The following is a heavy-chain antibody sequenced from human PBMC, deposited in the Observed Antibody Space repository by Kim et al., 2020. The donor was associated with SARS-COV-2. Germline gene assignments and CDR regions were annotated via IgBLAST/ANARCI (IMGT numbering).Heavy chain of an antibody. V-gene: IGHV3-21*01. CDR3: AREIAVPAAIGPYSSSVGYGMDG. D-gene: IGHD2-2*01. Sequence: GGSLRLSCAASGFTFSSYSMNWVRQAPGKGLEWVSSISSSSSYIYYADSVKGRFTISRDNAKNSLYLQMNSLRAEDTAVYYCAREIAVPAAIGPYSSSVGYGMDGWGQGTTVTVSS. J-gene: IGHJ6*02. CDR1: GFTFSSYS. CDR2: ISSSSSYI.